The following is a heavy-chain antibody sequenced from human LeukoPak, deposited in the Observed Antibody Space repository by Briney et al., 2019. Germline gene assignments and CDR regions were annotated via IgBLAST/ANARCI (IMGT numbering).Heavy chain of an antibody. CDR1: GGSISSYY. Sequence: SETLSLTCTVSGGSISSYYWSWIRQPPGKGLEWIGYIYYSGSTNYNPSLKSRVTISVDTSKNQFSLRLSSVTAADSAVYYCARLTSSNRGLMITHDYWGQGTLVSVSS. CDR2: IYYSGST. V-gene: IGHV4-59*08. CDR3: ARLTSSNRGLMITHDY. D-gene: IGHD3-10*01. J-gene: IGHJ4*02.